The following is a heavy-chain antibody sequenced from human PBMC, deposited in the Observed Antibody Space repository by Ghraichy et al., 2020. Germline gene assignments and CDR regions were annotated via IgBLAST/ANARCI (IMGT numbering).Heavy chain of an antibody. J-gene: IGHJ4*02. D-gene: IGHD3-10*01. CDR2: ISWNSGSI. CDR3: AKETITMVRGVIGYFDY. V-gene: IGHV3-9*01. Sequence: GGSLRLSCAASGFTFDDYAMHWVRQAPGKGLEWVSGISWNSGSIGYADSVKGRFTISRDNAKNSLYLQMNSLRAEDTALYYCAKETITMVRGVIGYFDYWGQGTLVTVSS. CDR1: GFTFDDYA.